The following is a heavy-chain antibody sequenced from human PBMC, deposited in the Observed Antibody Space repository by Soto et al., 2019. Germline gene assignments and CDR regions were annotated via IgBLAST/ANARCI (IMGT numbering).Heavy chain of an antibody. CDR2: IERDDDDK. V-gene: IGHV2-70*13. CDR3: ARSIRGPRKFNGMDV. D-gene: IGHD1-20*01. Sequence: GPTLVNPTETLTLTCTFSGFSITSPGMSVSWIRQPPGRALEWLALIERDDDDKYYSTSLKTRLTISKDTRKNQVVLTMANMDPAETATYYCARSIRGPRKFNGMDVWGQGT. J-gene: IGHJ6*02. CDR1: GFSITSPGMS.